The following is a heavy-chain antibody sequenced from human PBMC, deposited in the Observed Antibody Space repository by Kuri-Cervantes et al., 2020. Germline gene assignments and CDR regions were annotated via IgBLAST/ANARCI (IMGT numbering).Heavy chain of an antibody. J-gene: IGHJ4*02. CDR3: AKGGYSPSPFDY. V-gene: IGHV3-23*01. Sequence: GESLKISCVVSGFTFSSYAMSWVRQAPGKGLEWVSAISGSGGSTSYADSVKGRFTISRDNSKNTLYLQMNSLRAEDTAVYYCAKGGYSPSPFDYWGQGTLVTVSS. CDR1: GFTFSSYA. D-gene: IGHD3-22*01. CDR2: ISGSGGST.